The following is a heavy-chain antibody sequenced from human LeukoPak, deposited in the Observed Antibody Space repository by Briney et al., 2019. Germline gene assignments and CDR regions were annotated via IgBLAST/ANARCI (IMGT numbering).Heavy chain of an antibody. J-gene: IGHJ5*02. Sequence: GASVKVSCKASGYTFTSYYMHWVRQAPGHGLEWMGVINPSGGSTTYAQQFQGRITMTRDASTSTVYMELSSLRSEDTAVYYCARDFLDCSSTSCRRPAGWFDPWGQGTPVTVSS. CDR2: INPSGGST. CDR1: GYTFTSYY. V-gene: IGHV1-46*01. CDR3: ARDFLDCSSTSCRRPAGWFDP. D-gene: IGHD2-2*01.